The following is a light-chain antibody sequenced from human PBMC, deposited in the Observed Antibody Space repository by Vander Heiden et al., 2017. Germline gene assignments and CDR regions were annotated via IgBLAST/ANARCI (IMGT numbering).Light chain of an antibody. V-gene: IGKV1-5*03. Sequence: DIQMTQSPSTLSASVGDRVTITGRASQTVTHWLAWYQQKPGKAPRLLISEASSLDSGVPSRFSGSGSGTEFTLTITSLQPDDFGTYYCQQYNSYSPTFGGGTKVEI. CDR3: QQYNSYSPT. CDR1: QTVTHW. J-gene: IGKJ4*01. CDR2: EAS.